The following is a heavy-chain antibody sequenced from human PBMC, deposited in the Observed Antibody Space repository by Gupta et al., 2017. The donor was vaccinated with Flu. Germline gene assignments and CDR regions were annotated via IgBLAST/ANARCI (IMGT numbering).Heavy chain of an antibody. CDR3: ARDDCGGRDY. V-gene: IGHV3-30-3*01. J-gene: IGHJ4*02. CDR1: GFTFSRYA. D-gene: IGHD2-21*01. Sequence: SGFTFSRYAMHWVRQAPGKGLEWVARLSHDGTIRYVDSVKGRVTVSRDNSKNTLFLQMNSLRDEDTAVYYCARDDCGGRDYWGQGTRVTVSS. CDR2: LSHDGTIR.